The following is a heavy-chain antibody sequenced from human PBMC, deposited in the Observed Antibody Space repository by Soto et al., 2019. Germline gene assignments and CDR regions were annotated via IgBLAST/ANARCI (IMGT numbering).Heavy chain of an antibody. CDR1: GGSISSGGYY. V-gene: IGHV4-31*03. D-gene: IGHD6-13*01. J-gene: IGHJ5*02. CDR3: ARERIAGPRGWFDP. CDR2: IYYSGST. Sequence: QVQLQESGPGLVKPSQTLSLTCTVSGGSISSGGYYWSWIRQHPGKGLEWIGYIYYSGSTYYNPSLKSRVTISVDTSKNQCSLKLSSVTAADTAVYYCARERIAGPRGWFDPWGKGTLVTVSS.